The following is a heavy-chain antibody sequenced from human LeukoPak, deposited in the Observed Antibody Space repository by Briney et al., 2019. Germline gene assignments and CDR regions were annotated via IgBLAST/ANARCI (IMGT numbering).Heavy chain of an antibody. D-gene: IGHD6-6*01. J-gene: IGHJ6*03. V-gene: IGHV4-61*02. CDR2: IYTSGRT. CDR1: GGSISSGSYY. CDR3: ARGARLPLYYYYYYMDV. Sequence: SQTLSLTCTVSGGSISSGSYYWSWIRQPAGKGLEWIGRIYTSGRTNYNPSLKSRVTISVDTSKNQFSLKLSSVTAADTAVYYCARGARLPLYYYYYYMDVWGKGTTVTVSS.